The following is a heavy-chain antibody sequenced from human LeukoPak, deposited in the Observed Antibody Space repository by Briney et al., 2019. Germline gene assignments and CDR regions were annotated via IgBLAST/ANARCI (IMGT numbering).Heavy chain of an antibody. Sequence: ASVKVSCKASGYTFTSYDINWVLQATGHGLEWMGWMNPNSGNTGYAQKFQGRVTMTRNTSISTAYMELSSLRSEDTAVYYCARAEWGSSWYRVGDYWGQGTLVTVSS. V-gene: IGHV1-8*01. J-gene: IGHJ4*02. D-gene: IGHD6-13*01. CDR2: MNPNSGNT. CDR3: ARAEWGSSWYRVGDY. CDR1: GYTFTSYD.